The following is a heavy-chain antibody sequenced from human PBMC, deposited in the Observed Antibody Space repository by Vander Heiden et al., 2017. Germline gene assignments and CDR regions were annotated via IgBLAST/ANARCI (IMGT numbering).Heavy chain of an antibody. CDR1: GFTFEDYA. V-gene: IGHV3-9*01. CDR2: ISWNSGSR. Sequence: EVQLVESGGGLVQPGRSLRLSCAASGFTFEDYALHWVRQGPGKGLEWVSGISWNSGSRGYADSVKGRFTISRDNAKNSLYLQMNSLRAEDTALYYCAKDLYYDILTASYGMDVWGQGTTVTVSS. J-gene: IGHJ6*02. CDR3: AKDLYYDILTASYGMDV. D-gene: IGHD3-9*01.